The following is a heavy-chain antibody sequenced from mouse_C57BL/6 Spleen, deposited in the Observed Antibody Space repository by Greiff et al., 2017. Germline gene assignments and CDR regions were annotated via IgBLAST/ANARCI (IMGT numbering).Heavy chain of an antibody. Sequence: QVQLQQPGAELVKPGASVKLSCKASGYTFTSYWMHWVKQRPGQGLEWIGMIHPNSGSTNYNEKFKSKATLTVDKSSSTAYMQLSSLTSEDAAVYYCARSGYDCDMDYWGQGTSVTVSS. D-gene: IGHD2-4*01. CDR1: GYTFTSYW. CDR3: ARSGYDCDMDY. V-gene: IGHV1-64*01. CDR2: IHPNSGST. J-gene: IGHJ4*01.